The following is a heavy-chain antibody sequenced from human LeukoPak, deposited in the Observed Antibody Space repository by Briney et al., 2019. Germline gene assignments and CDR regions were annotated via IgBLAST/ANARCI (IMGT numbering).Heavy chain of an antibody. Sequence: GASVKVSCKASGYTFSIYGITWVRQAPGQGLEWMGWISAYNGDTNYAQKLQDRVTMTTDTSTSTAYMELRSLRSDDTAVYYSARDLQGRAKFDCWGQGTLVTVSS. CDR3: ARDLQGRAKFDC. V-gene: IGHV1-18*01. J-gene: IGHJ4*02. D-gene: IGHD5-24*01. CDR2: ISAYNGDT. CDR1: GYTFSIYG.